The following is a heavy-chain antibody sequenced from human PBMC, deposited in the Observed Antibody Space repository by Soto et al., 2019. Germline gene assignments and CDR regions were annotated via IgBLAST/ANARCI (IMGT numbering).Heavy chain of an antibody. V-gene: IGHV3-66*01. Sequence: EVQLVESGGGLVQPGGSLRLSCAASGFTVSSNSMSWVRQVPGKGLEWVSVINSGGSTFYTDSVKGRFTISRDNSKNTLYLQINCLRAEDTAVYYCARSGYSYGSFDYWGQGTLVTVSS. J-gene: IGHJ4*02. D-gene: IGHD5-18*01. CDR3: ARSGYSYGSFDY. CDR2: INSGGST. CDR1: GFTVSSNS.